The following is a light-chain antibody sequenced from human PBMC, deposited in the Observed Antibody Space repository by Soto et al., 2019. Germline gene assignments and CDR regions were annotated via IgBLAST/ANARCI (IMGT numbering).Light chain of an antibody. CDR2: DAS. V-gene: IGKV3-11*01. CDR1: QSVSSY. CDR3: QPRSVWPSS. Sequence: EIVLTQSPAPLSLSPGERAALSCRASQSVSSYLAWNQQKPGQAPRLLIYDASKRAPGIPARFTGSWSWTYFTLTISSLEPGDFAVYFFQPRSVWPSSFAGGTKVEI. J-gene: IGKJ4*01.